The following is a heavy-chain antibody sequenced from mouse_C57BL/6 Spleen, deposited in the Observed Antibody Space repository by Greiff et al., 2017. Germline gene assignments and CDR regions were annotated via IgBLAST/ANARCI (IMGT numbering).Heavy chain of an antibody. J-gene: IGHJ3*01. V-gene: IGHV1-64*01. CDR3: ARGDGSSYAFAY. D-gene: IGHD1-1*01. Sequence: VQLQQPGAELVKPGASVKLSCKASGYTFTSYWMHWVKQRPGQGLEWIGMIHPNSGSTNYNEKFKSKATLTVDKSSSTAYMQLSSLTSEDSAVYYCARGDGSSYAFAYWGQGTLVTVSA. CDR1: GYTFTSYW. CDR2: IHPNSGST.